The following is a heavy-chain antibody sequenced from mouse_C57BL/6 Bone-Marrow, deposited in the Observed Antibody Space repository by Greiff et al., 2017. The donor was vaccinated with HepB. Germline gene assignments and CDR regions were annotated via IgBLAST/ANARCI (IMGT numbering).Heavy chain of an antibody. CDR3: ARLGLVTSYYAMDY. CDR1: GYTFTDYY. V-gene: IGHV1-76*01. Sequence: VKLVESGAELVRPGASVKLSCKASGYTFTDYYINWVKQRPGQGLEWIARIYPGSGNTYYNEKFKGKATLTAEKSSSTAYMQLSSLTSEDSAVYFCARLGLVTSYYAMDYWGQGTSVTVSS. J-gene: IGHJ4*01. CDR2: IYPGSGNT. D-gene: IGHD2-2*01.